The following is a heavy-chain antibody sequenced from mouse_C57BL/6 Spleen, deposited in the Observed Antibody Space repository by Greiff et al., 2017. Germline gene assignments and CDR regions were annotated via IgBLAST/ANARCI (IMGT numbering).Heavy chain of an antibody. D-gene: IGHD1-1*01. CDR1: GFSFNTYA. Sequence: EVHLVESGGGLVQPKGSLKLSCAASGFSFNTYAMNWVRQAPGKGLEWVARIRSKSNNYATYYADSVKDRFTISRDDSESMLYLQMNNLKTEDTAMYYCVRQGGTTVVDWYFDVWGTGTTVTVSS. CDR3: VRQGGTTVVDWYFDV. CDR2: IRSKSNNYAT. V-gene: IGHV10-1*01. J-gene: IGHJ1*03.